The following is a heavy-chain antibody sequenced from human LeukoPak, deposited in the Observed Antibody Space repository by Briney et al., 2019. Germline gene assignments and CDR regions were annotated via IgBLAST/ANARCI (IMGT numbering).Heavy chain of an antibody. D-gene: IGHD6-6*01. CDR3: ARDAGTSLAAH. CDR2: ISSSSSYI. CDR1: GFTFSSYS. J-gene: IGHJ4*02. Sequence: GSLRLSCAASGFTFSSYSMNCVRQAPGKGLEWVSSISSSSSYIYYADSVKGRFTISRDNAKNSLYMQVNRQRAEDTAVYYCARDAGTSLAAHWGEGTLVTVSS. V-gene: IGHV3-21*01.